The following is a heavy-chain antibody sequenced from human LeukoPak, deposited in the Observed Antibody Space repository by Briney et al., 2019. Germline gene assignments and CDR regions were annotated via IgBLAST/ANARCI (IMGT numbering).Heavy chain of an antibody. CDR3: ARTGATFGGVIAPLDY. J-gene: IGHJ4*02. CDR2: IYYSGST. V-gene: IGHV4-39*07. CDR1: GGSISSYY. D-gene: IGHD3-16*02. Sequence: SETLSLTCTVSGGSISSYYWGWIRQPPGKGLEWIGTIYYSGSTYYNPSLKSRVTILRDTSKNQFSLNLTSVTAADTAVYYCARTGATFGGVIAPLDYWGQGTQVTVSS.